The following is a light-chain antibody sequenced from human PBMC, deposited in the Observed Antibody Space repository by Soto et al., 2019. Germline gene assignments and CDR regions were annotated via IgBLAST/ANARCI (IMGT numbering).Light chain of an antibody. V-gene: IGKV3-20*01. Sequence: EIVLTQSPGTLSLSPGERATLSCRASQSVSSNQLAWYQQKPGQAPRLLIYGASSRATGIADRFSGSGSGTDFTLTISRLEPEDFAVYYCQQYGSSGTFGQGTKVEIK. J-gene: IGKJ1*01. CDR1: QSVSSNQ. CDR2: GAS. CDR3: QQYGSSGT.